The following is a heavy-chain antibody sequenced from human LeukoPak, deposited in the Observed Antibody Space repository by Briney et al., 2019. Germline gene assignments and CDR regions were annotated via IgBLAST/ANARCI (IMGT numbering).Heavy chain of an antibody. CDR1: GFTFSAYG. CDR3: AKEKTGPYYFDY. CDR2: ISYDGSNE. D-gene: IGHD7-27*01. V-gene: IGHV3-30*18. J-gene: IGHJ4*02. Sequence: GRSLRLSCVASGFTFSAYGMHWVRQAPGKGLEWVAVISYDGSNEYYADSVKGRFTISRDNSKNTLYLQMNSLRAEDTAVYYCAKEKTGPYYFDYWGQGILVTVS.